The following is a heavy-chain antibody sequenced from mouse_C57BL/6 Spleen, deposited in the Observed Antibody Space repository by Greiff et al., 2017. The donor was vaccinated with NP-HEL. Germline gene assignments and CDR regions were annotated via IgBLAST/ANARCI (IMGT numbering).Heavy chain of an antibody. CDR2: IDPSDSYT. Sequence: QVQLQQPGAELVKPGASVKLSCKASGYTFTSYWMQWVKQRPGQGLEWIGEIDPSDSYTNYNQKFKGKATLTVDTSSSTAYMQLSSLTSEDSAVYYCASWYSNYFDYWGQGTTLTVSS. J-gene: IGHJ2*01. V-gene: IGHV1-50*01. D-gene: IGHD2-5*01. CDR3: ASWYSNYFDY. CDR1: GYTFTSYW.